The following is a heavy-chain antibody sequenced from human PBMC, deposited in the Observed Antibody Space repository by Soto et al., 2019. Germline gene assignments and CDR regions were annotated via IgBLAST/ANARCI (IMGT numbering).Heavy chain of an antibody. CDR2: ISAYNGNT. CDR1: GYTFTSYG. J-gene: IGHJ4*02. CDR3: ARPLIAAEPYYFDY. V-gene: IGHV1-18*01. D-gene: IGHD6-6*01. Sequence: GASVKVSCKASGYTFTSYGISWVRQAPGQGLEWMGWISAYNGNTNYAQKLQGRVTMTTDTSTSTAYMELRSLRSDDTAVYYCARPLIAAEPYYFDYWGQGTLVTVSS.